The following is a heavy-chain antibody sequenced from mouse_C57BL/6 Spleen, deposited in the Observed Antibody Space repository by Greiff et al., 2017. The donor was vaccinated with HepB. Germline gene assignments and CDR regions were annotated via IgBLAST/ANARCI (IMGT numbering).Heavy chain of an antibody. D-gene: IGHD1-1*01. CDR1: GYTFTDYE. CDR2: IDPETGGT. CDR3: TRGAFITTVVDY. V-gene: IGHV1-15*01. Sequence: QVQLQQSGAELVRPGASVTLSCKASGYTFTDYEMHWVKQTPVHGLEWIGAIDPETGGTAYNQKFKGKAILTADKSSSTAYMELRSLTSEDSAVYYCTRGAFITTVVDYWGQGTTLTVSS. J-gene: IGHJ2*01.